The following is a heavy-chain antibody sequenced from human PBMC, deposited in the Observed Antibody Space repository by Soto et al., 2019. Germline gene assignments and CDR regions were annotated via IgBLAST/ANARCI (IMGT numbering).Heavy chain of an antibody. D-gene: IGHD6-19*01. J-gene: IGHJ4*02. CDR2: INHSGST. CDR1: GGSFSGYY. CDR3: ARGRIAVAGRAFDY. V-gene: IGHV4-34*01. Sequence: SETLSLTCAVYGGSFSGYYWSWIRQPPGKGLEWIGEINHSGSTNYNPSLKSRVTISVDTSKNQFSLKLSSVTAADTAVYYCARGRIAVAGRAFDYWGQGTLVTVSS.